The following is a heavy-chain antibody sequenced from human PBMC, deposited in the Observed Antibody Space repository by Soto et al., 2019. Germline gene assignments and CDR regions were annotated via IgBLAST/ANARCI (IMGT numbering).Heavy chain of an antibody. CDR2: ISSSSSTI. D-gene: IGHD2-15*01. CDR3: ARGPPDYYCSGGSCYSGGNWFDP. Sequence: GGSLRLSCAASGFTFSSYSMNWVRQAPGKGLEWVSYISSSSSTIYYADSVKGRFTISRDNAKNSLYLQMNSLRDEDTAVYYCARGPPDYYCSGGSCYSGGNWFDPWGQGTLVTVSS. V-gene: IGHV3-48*02. CDR1: GFTFSSYS. J-gene: IGHJ5*02.